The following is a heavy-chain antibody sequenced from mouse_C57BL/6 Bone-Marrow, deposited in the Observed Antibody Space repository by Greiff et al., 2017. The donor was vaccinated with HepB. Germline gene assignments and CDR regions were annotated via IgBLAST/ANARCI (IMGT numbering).Heavy chain of an antibody. CDR3: TRSGFTTVDAMDY. J-gene: IGHJ4*01. D-gene: IGHD1-1*01. V-gene: IGHV1-5*01. Sequence: EVQRVESGTVLARPGASVKMSCKTSGYTFTSYWMHWVKQRPGQGLEWIGAIYPGNSDTSYNQKFTGKAKLTAVTSASTAYIELSSLTNEDSAVYYCTRSGFTTVDAMDYWGQGTAVTVSA. CDR2: IYPGNSDT. CDR1: GYTFTSYW.